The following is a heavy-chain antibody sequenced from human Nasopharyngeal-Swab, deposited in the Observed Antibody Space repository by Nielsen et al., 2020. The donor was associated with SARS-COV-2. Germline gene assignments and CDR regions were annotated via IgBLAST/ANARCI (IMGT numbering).Heavy chain of an antibody. V-gene: IGHV3-30*03. CDR1: GFTFNSHG. CDR3: ARDTSVDIVLLYYGMDV. D-gene: IGHD5-12*01. Sequence: GESLKISCAASGFTFNSHGMHWVRQAPGKGLEWVAVISFDGSKKYYADSVKGRFTISRDSSKNTLYLQMNSLRAEDTAVYYFARDTSVDIVLLYYGMDVWGQGTTVTVS. J-gene: IGHJ6*02. CDR2: ISFDGSKK.